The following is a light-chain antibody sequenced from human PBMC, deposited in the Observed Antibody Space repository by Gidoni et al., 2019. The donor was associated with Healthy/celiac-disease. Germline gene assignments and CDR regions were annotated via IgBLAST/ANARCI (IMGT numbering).Light chain of an antibody. V-gene: IGKV1-39*01. Sequence: DIQMTQSPSSLSASVGDRVTITCRASKSIISYLHWYQQKPGKALKLLIYAASSLQSGVPSKFCSSRSGTDFTLTISRLQPEDFATDYFQQSYSTLPMYTFGQGTKLEIK. CDR1: KSIISY. CDR3: QQSYSTLPMYT. CDR2: AAS. J-gene: IGKJ2*01.